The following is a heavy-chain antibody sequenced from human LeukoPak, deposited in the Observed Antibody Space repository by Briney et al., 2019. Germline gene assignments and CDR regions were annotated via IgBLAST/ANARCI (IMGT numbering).Heavy chain of an antibody. CDR3: ARHIYGDYVDY. CDR2: IYYSGST. J-gene: IGHJ4*02. Sequence: SETLSLTCAVSGGSISTYYWSWIRQPPGKGLEWIGYIYYSGSTNYNPSLKSRVTISVDTSNNQFSLKLSSVTAADTAVYYCARHIYGDYVDYWGQGTLVTVSS. D-gene: IGHD4-17*01. CDR1: GGSISTYY. V-gene: IGHV4-59*08.